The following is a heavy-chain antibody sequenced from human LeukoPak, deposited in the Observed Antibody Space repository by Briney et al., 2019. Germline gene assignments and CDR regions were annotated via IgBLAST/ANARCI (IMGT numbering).Heavy chain of an antibody. V-gene: IGHV3-23*01. CDR1: GFTFSSYA. CDR3: AKEWRYSSSWYQYYFDY. D-gene: IGHD6-13*01. J-gene: IGHJ4*02. CDR2: ISGSGGST. Sequence: GGSLRLSCAASGFTFSSYAVSWVRQAPGKGLEWVSAISGSGGSTYYADSVKGRFTISRDISKNTLYLQMNSLRAEDTAVYFCAKEWRYSSSWYQYYFDYWGQGTLVTVSS.